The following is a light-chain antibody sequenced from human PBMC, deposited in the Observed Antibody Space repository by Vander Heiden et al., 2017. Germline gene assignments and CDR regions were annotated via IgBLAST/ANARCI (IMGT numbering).Light chain of an antibody. CDR1: HSIAFS. V-gene: IGKV6-21*02. CDR3: HQTSAFPLT. CDR2: YAS. J-gene: IGKJ4*01. Sequence: EIVLTQSPDFQSVTPKEKVTIACRASHSIAFSLHWYQQKPDQSPKLLIKYASQSISGVPSRFRGSGSGTDFTLTIDSLEAEDAATYYCHQTSAFPLTFGGGTTVEIK.